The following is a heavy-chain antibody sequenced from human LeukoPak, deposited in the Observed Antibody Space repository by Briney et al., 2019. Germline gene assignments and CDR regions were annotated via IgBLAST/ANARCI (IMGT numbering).Heavy chain of an antibody. CDR1: EHTLSSYY. J-gene: IGHJ3*02. Sequence: GASVKVSCKASEHTLSSYYIHWVRQAPGQGIEWMGIIKPSGGFTDYAQKFQGRVTMTRDTSTVYMELSSLRSDDTAVYYCATEVPASGAFDIWGQGTMVTVSS. CDR3: ATEVPASGAFDI. D-gene: IGHD1-26*01. CDR2: IKPSGGFT. V-gene: IGHV1-46*01.